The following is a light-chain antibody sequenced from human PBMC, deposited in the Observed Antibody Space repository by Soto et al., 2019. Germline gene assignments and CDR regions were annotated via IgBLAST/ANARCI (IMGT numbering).Light chain of an antibody. CDR1: QGISTY. CDR3: QKYNSAPWT. J-gene: IGKJ1*01. V-gene: IGKV1-27*01. CDR2: GAS. Sequence: DIQMTQSPSSLSASVGDRVTITCRASQGISTYLAWYQQKPGKVPYLLIYGASTLQSGVPSRFSGRGSGTDFSLTISSLQPEDVATYYCQKYNSAPWTFGQGTKVEIK.